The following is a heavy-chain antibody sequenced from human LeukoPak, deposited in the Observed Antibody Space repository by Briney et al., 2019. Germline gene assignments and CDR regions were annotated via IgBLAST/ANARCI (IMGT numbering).Heavy chain of an antibody. CDR1: GGSISSLY. CDR2: IYYTGST. CDR3: ARLASGSYGPLTPFDY. J-gene: IGHJ4*02. D-gene: IGHD1-26*01. V-gene: IGHV4-59*08. Sequence: SETLSLTCSVSGGSISSLYWSWIRQPPGKGLEWIGYIYYTGSTNYNPSLKSRVTMFVDMSKNQFSLRLSSVTAADTAVYYSARLASGSYGPLTPFDYWGQGTLVTVSS.